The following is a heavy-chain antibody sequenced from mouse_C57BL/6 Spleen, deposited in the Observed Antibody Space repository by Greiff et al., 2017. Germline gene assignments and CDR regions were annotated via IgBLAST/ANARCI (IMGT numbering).Heavy chain of an antibody. CDR3: ARPDYDYGAWFAY. J-gene: IGHJ3*01. Sequence: VQLKESGGGLVKPGGSLKLSCAASGFTFSDYGMHWVRQAPEKGLEWVAYISSGSSTIYYADTVKGRFTISRDNAKNTLFLQMTSLRSEDTAMYYCARPDYDYGAWFAYWGQGTLVTVSA. D-gene: IGHD2-4*01. CDR2: ISSGSSTI. CDR1: GFTFSDYG. V-gene: IGHV5-17*01.